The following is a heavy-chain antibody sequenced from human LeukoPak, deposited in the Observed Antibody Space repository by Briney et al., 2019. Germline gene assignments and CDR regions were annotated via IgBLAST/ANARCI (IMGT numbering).Heavy chain of an antibody. J-gene: IGHJ4*02. CDR3: STAKFDN. V-gene: IGHV3-48*01. Sequence: AGSLRLSCAASGFPLSSYSISWVRQAPGKGLEWVSYINIDSITVNYADSVKGRLTISRNNAKNSLYLQMNSLRAEDTAVYYCSTAKFDNWGQGTLVTVSS. CDR2: INIDSITV. CDR1: GFPLSSYS.